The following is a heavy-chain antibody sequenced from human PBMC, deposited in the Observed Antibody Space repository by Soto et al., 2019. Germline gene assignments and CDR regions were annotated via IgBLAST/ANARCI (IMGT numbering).Heavy chain of an antibody. Sequence: SLRVSGTASGFTFGDYAMSWVRQAPGKGRGWVGFIRSKPYAGTTEYAASVKGRFTISRDDSNSIAYLQMNSLKTEDTAVYYCTVGRYYDSSGYYADAFDIWGQGTMVTVSS. D-gene: IGHD3-22*01. CDR2: IRSKPYAGTT. J-gene: IGHJ3*02. CDR3: TVGRYYDSSGYYADAFDI. CDR1: GFTFGDYA. V-gene: IGHV3-49*04.